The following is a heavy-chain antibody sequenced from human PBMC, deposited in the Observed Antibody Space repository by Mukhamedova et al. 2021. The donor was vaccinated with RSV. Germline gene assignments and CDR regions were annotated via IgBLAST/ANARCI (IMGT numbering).Heavy chain of an antibody. Sequence: YAASVKGRFTISRDNAKNILYLQMNSLRADDTAIYYCARDRVTPVSLDYWGQGTPVTVSS. CDR3: ARDRVTPVSLDY. V-gene: IGHV3-74*03. J-gene: IGHJ4*02. D-gene: IGHD4-17*01.